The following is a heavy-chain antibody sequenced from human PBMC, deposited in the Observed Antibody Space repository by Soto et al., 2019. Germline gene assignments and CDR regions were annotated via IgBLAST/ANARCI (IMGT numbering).Heavy chain of an antibody. CDR3: ARDTYGDYNYYYYGMDV. CDR2: ISAHNGNT. J-gene: IGHJ6*02. Sequence: QVQLVQSGAEVKKPGASVKVSCKASGYTFTSYGISWVRQAPGQGLEWMGGISAHNGNTNYAQKLQGRVTMTTDTSTSTAYMELRSLRADDTAVYYCARDTYGDYNYYYYGMDVWGQGTTVTVSS. CDR1: GYTFTSYG. D-gene: IGHD4-17*01. V-gene: IGHV1-18*01.